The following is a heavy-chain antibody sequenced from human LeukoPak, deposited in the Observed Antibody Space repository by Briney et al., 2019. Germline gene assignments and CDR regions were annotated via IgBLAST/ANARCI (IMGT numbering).Heavy chain of an antibody. J-gene: IGHJ3*02. CDR3: VPAEDGIRDFDWRSGDAFDI. V-gene: IGHV3-48*03. Sequence: GGSLRLSCAASGFTFSSYEMNWVRQAPGKGLEWVSYISSSGSTIYYADSVKGRFTISRDNAKNSLYLQMNSLRAEDTAVYYCVPAEDGIRDFDWRSGDAFDIWGQGTMVTVSS. D-gene: IGHD3-9*01. CDR2: ISSSGSTI. CDR1: GFTFSSYE.